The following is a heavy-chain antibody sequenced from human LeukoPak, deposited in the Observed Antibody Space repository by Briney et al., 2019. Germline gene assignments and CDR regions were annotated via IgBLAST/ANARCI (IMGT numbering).Heavy chain of an antibody. Sequence: GESLKISCKGSGYSFTSYWIGWVCQMPGKGLEWMGIIYPGDSDTRYSPSFQGQVTISADKSISTAYLQWSSLKASDTAMYYCARRYCSGGSCYSGFDYWGQGTLVTVSS. CDR1: GYSFTSYW. CDR3: ARRYCSGGSCYSGFDY. CDR2: IYPGDSDT. V-gene: IGHV5-51*01. J-gene: IGHJ4*02. D-gene: IGHD2-15*01.